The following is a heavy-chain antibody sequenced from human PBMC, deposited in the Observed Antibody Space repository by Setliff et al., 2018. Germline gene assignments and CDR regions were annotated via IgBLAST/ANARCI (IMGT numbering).Heavy chain of an antibody. CDR2: IIPIFGTA. CDR1: GGTFSSYA. CDR3: ARDTFGRGLNYYYYYMDV. J-gene: IGHJ6*03. D-gene: IGHD3-3*01. V-gene: IGHV1-69*06. Sequence: SVKVSCKASGGTFSSYAISWVRQAPGQGLEWMGRIIPIFGTANYAQKFQGGVTITADKSTSTAYMELSSLRSEDTAVYYCARDTFGRGLNYYYYYMDVWGKGTTVTVSS.